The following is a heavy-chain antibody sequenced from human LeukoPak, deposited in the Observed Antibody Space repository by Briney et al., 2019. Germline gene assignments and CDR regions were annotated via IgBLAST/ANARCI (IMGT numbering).Heavy chain of an antibody. Sequence: NPSETLSLTCSVSGASISGNYWSWIRQPPGKGLEFIGYMFHSGSTNYNPSLKSRVITSLDASKNQFSLKLFSVTAADTAVYYCARLGQTVTGFYSLDIWGQGTMVTVSS. V-gene: IGHV4-59*12. J-gene: IGHJ3*02. D-gene: IGHD3-9*01. CDR3: ARLGQTVTGFYSLDI. CDR1: GASISGNY. CDR2: MFHSGST.